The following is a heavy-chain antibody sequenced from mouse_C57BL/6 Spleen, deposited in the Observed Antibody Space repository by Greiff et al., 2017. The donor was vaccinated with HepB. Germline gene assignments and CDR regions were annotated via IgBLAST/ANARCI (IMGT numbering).Heavy chain of an antibody. V-gene: IGHV1-82*01. CDR3: AGGSSPWFAY. CDR1: GYAFSSSW. J-gene: IGHJ3*01. D-gene: IGHD1-1*01. CDR2: IYPGDGDT. Sequence: VKLMESGPELVKPGASVKISCKASGYAFSSSWMNWVKQRPGKGLEWIGRIYPGDGDTNYNGKFKGKATLTADKSSSTAYMQLSSLTSEDSAVYFCAGGSSPWFAYWGQGTLVTVSA.